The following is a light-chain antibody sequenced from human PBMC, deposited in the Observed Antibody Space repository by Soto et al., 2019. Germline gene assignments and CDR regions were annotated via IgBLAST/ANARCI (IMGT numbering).Light chain of an antibody. V-gene: IGKV3-15*01. CDR2: YAS. J-gene: IGKJ3*01. CDR1: ESVHSN. CDR3: QHYSNWPPT. Sequence: EVVMTQSPATLSVSPGERVTLSCRASESVHSNLAWNQQKPGQGPSLLIYYASTRVTGVPDRFSGSGSGTEFTLTISSLQSEDFGVYYCQHYSNWPPTFGPGTKVEIK.